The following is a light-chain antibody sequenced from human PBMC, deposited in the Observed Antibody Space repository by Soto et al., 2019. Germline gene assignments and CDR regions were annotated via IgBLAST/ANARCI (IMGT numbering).Light chain of an antibody. J-gene: IGLJ2*01. CDR1: TSDVGAYSF. CDR3: CSYASSSTVV. Sequence: QSALTQPRSVSGSPGQSITISCTGSTSDVGAYSFASWYQQHPGAAPKLLIHDVNKRPPGVPDRFSASKSGNTASLTISGLQAEDEADYFCCSYASSSTVVFGGGTKLTVL. V-gene: IGLV2-11*01. CDR2: DVN.